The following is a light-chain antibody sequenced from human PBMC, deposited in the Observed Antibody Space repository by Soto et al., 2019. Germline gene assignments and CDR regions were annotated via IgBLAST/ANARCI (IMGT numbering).Light chain of an antibody. V-gene: IGKV1-5*03. CDR1: QSISSW. Sequence: DIQMTQSPSTLSASVGDRVTITCRASQSISSWLAWYQQKPGKAPKLLIYKASSLESGVPSRFSGSGSGTEFTLTISSLQPDDCATYCCQQYNSYSRYTFGQGTKLEIK. CDR3: QQYNSYSRYT. J-gene: IGKJ2*01. CDR2: KAS.